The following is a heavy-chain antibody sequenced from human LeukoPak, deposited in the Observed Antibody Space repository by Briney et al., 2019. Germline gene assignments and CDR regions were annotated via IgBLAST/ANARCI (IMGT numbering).Heavy chain of an antibody. Sequence: ASVKVSCKTSGYTFTSYYMHWVRQAPGQGLEWMGIINPSGGSTSYAQKFQGGVTMTRDTSTSTVYMELSSLRSEDTAVYYCARGDYDFWSGYYTGNWFDPWGQGTLVTVSS. J-gene: IGHJ5*02. D-gene: IGHD3-3*01. CDR2: INPSGGST. CDR1: GYTFTSYY. V-gene: IGHV1-46*03. CDR3: ARGDYDFWSGYYTGNWFDP.